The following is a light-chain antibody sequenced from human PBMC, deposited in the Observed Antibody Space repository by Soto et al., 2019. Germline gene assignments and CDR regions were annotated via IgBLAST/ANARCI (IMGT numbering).Light chain of an antibody. CDR3: LQDYIYPRA. Sequence: AIQMTQSPSSLSASVGDRVTITCRASEFIRNDLGWYRQKPGKAPKLLIYAASSLQSGVPSRFSGSGYGTDFTLTISSLQPEDIATYFCLQDYIYPRAFGQGTKLEIK. J-gene: IGKJ2*01. CDR2: AAS. V-gene: IGKV1-6*01. CDR1: EFIRND.